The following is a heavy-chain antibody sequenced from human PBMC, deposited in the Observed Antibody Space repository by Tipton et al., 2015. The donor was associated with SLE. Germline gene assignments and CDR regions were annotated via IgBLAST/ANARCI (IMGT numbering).Heavy chain of an antibody. V-gene: IGHV4-38-2*01. CDR1: GYSISSGYY. CDR3: ARDRMDYWNAFNV. CDR2: IYHSGST. Sequence: TLSLTCAVSGYSISSGYYWGWIRQPPGEGLEWIGSIYHSGSTHYNPPLKSRVTMSLDTSKNQFSLKLSSVTAADTAVYYCARDRMDYWNAFNVWGQGTMVTVSS. D-gene: IGHD3/OR15-3a*01. J-gene: IGHJ3*01.